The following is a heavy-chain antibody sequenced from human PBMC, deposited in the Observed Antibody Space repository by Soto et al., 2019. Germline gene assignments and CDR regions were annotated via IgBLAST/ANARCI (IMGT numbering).Heavy chain of an antibody. J-gene: IGHJ6*02. Sequence: QVQLVESGGGVVQPGRSLRLSCAASGFTFSSYAMHWVRQAPGKGLEWVAVISYDGSNKYYADSVKGRFTISRDNSKNTLYLQMNSLRAEDTAVYYCARELGMVLDTAMVNAYYYYGMDVWGQGTTVTVSS. CDR1: GFTFSSYA. V-gene: IGHV3-30-3*01. CDR3: ARELGMVLDTAMVNAYYYYGMDV. D-gene: IGHD5-18*01. CDR2: ISYDGSNK.